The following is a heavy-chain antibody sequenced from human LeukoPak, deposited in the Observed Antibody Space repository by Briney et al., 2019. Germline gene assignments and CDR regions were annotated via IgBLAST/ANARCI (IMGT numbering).Heavy chain of an antibody. Sequence: ASVKVSCKASGYTFTSYDINWVRQATGQGLEWMGWMNPNSGNTGYAQKFQDRVTMTRNTSISTAYMELSSLRSEDTAVYYCARGPNYDFWSGYAIDYWGQGTLVTVSS. CDR1: GYTFTSYD. CDR3: ARGPNYDFWSGYAIDY. J-gene: IGHJ4*02. D-gene: IGHD3-3*01. V-gene: IGHV1-8*01. CDR2: MNPNSGNT.